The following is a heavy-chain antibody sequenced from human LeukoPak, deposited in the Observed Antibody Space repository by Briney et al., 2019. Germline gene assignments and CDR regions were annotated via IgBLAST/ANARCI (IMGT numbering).Heavy chain of an antibody. CDR3: ARVSSRAFDM. CDR2: ITASSTET. V-gene: IGHV3-23*01. Sequence: GGSLRLSCAASGFTFSSHVMSWVRQAPGRGLEWVSLITASSTETLYGDSVRGRFTISRDSSKNTMFLQMNSLRAEDAAIYYCARVSSRAFDMWGQGTMVTVSS. D-gene: IGHD2/OR15-2a*01. CDR1: GFTFSSHV. J-gene: IGHJ3*02.